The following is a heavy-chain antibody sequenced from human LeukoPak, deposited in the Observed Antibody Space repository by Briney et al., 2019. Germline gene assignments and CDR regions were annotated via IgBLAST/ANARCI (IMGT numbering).Heavy chain of an antibody. CDR2: ISSSGSTI. CDR1: GFTFSDYY. CDR3: ASGSSSSGYYYGMDV. Sequence: GGSLRLSCAASGFTFSDYYMSWIRQAPGKGLEWVSYISSSGSTIYYADSVKGRFTVSRDNAKNSLYLQMNSLRAEDTAVYYCASGSSSSGYYYGMDVWGQGTTVTVSS. J-gene: IGHJ6*02. V-gene: IGHV3-11*01. D-gene: IGHD6-6*01.